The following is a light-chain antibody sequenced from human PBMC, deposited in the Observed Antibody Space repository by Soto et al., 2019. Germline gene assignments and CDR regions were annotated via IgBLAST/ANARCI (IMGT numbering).Light chain of an antibody. CDR2: ELS. J-gene: IGLJ2*01. CDR1: SSDIGGYNY. Sequence: QSALTQPPSASGSPGQSVTISCTGTSSDIGGYNYVSWYQQHPGKAPKLMIYELSKRPSGVPDRFSGSKSGNTASLTVSGLQAEDEADYYCSSHAVSNNFVVFGGGTKVTVL. CDR3: SSHAVSNNFVV. V-gene: IGLV2-8*01.